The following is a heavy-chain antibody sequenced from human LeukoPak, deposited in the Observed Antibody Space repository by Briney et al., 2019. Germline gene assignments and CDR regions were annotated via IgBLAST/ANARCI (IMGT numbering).Heavy chain of an antibody. Sequence: SETLSLTCAVYRGSFSGYYWNWIRQPPGRGLEWIGEINHSGSTNYNPSLKSRVTISVDTSKNQFSLKLTSVTAADTAVYYCARGGGNPGYFDYWGQGTLVTVSS. CDR1: RGSFSGYY. CDR3: ARGGGNPGYFDY. CDR2: INHSGST. V-gene: IGHV4-34*01. J-gene: IGHJ4*02. D-gene: IGHD4-23*01.